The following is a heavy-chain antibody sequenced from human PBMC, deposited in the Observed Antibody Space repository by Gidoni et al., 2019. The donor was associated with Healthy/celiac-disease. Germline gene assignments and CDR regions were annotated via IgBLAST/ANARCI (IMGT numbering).Heavy chain of an antibody. CDR3: ARVRYGSGSLIPLMDV. CDR1: GFPFRSYA. D-gene: IGHD3-10*01. V-gene: IGHV3-30-3*01. Sequence: QVQLVESGGGVVQPGRSLRLSCAASGFPFRSYAMHWVRQAPGKGLEWVAVISYDGSNKYYADSVKGRFTISRDNSKNTLYLQMNSLRAEDTAVYYCARVRYGSGSLIPLMDVWGQGTTVTVSS. J-gene: IGHJ6*02. CDR2: ISYDGSNK.